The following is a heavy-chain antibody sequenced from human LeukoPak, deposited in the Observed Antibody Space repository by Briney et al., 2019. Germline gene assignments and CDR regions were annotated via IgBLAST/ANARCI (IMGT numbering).Heavy chain of an antibody. Sequence: GGSLRLSCAASGFTFSSYGMHWVRQAPGKGLEWVAVISYGGTNKYYADSVKGRFTISRDNSKNTVYLQMNSLRDEDTAVYYCARDNNDILTTFDYWGQGTLVTVSS. J-gene: IGHJ4*02. V-gene: IGHV3-30*03. CDR1: GFTFSSYG. D-gene: IGHD3-9*01. CDR2: ISYGGTNK. CDR3: ARDNNDILTTFDY.